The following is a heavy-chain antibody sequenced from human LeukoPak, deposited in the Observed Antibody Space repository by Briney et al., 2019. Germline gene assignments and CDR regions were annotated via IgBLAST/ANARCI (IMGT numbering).Heavy chain of an antibody. Sequence: PGGSLRLSCAASGFTFSSYAMSWVRQAPGKGLEWVSAISGSGGATYYADSVKGRFTISRDNSKNTLYLQMNSLRAEDMAVYYCAKPRYYDSSIYMDYWGQGTLVTVSS. CDR1: GFTFSSYA. D-gene: IGHD3-22*01. CDR3: AKPRYYDSSIYMDY. V-gene: IGHV3-23*01. CDR2: ISGSGGAT. J-gene: IGHJ4*02.